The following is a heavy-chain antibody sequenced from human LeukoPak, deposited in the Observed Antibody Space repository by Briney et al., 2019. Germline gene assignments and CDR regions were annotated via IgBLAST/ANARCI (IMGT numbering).Heavy chain of an antibody. Sequence: PGGSLRLSCAASGFTFSSYAMNWVRQAPGKGLEWVSGISNSGGSTYYADSVKGRFTISRDNSKNTLSLQMNSLRAEDTAVYYCAKETSSSFDYWGQGTLVTVSS. CDR1: GFTFSSYA. J-gene: IGHJ4*02. V-gene: IGHV3-23*01. CDR3: AKETSSSFDY. CDR2: ISNSGGST. D-gene: IGHD6-6*01.